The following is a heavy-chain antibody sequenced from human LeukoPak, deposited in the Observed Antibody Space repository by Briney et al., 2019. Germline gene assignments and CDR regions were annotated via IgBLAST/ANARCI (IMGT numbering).Heavy chain of an antibody. D-gene: IGHD3-10*01. CDR1: GFTFSSYS. V-gene: IGHV3-21*01. J-gene: IGHJ4*02. CDR3: ARDYYYGSGSYYKGDY. CDR2: ISSSSSYI. Sequence: GGSLRLSCAASGFTFSSYSMNWVRQAPGKGLEWVSSISSSSSYIYYADSVKGRFTISRDNAKNSLYLQMNSLRAEDTAVYYCARDYYYGSGSYYKGDYWGQGTLVTVSS.